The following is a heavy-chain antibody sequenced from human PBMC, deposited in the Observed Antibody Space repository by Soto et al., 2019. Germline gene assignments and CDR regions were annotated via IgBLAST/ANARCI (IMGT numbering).Heavy chain of an antibody. CDR3: VSGYRGFVY. J-gene: IGHJ4*02. CDR1: GFTFSDRY. V-gene: IGHV3-72*01. Sequence: EVQLVESGGGLVPPGGSLRLSCGVSGFTFSDRYMDWVRQAPGRGLEWVGRSRNKANSYSTVYATSVKGRFTVSRDDSKNLFLLQMNSRKPGDTAVYYCVSGYRGFVYWGQGALVTVSS. CDR2: SRNKANSYST. D-gene: IGHD5-12*01.